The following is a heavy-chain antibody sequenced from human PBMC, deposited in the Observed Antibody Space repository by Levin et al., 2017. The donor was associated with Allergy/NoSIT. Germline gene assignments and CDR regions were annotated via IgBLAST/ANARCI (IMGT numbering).Heavy chain of an antibody. D-gene: IGHD4-17*01. CDR2: IDPSDSYT. J-gene: IGHJ4*02. V-gene: IGHV5-10-1*01. CDR3: ARRDTVTYYFDY. CDR1: GYSFTSYW. Sequence: KVSCKGSGYSFTSYWISWVRQMPGKGLEWMGRIDPSDSYTNYSPSFQGHVTISADKSISTAYLQWSSLKASDTAMYYCARRDTVTYYFDYWGQGTLVTVSS.